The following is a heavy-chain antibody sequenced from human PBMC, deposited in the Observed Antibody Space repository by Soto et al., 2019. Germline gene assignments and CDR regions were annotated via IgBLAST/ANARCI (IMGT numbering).Heavy chain of an antibody. J-gene: IGHJ4*02. CDR1: GLNVSENY. CDR2: LYSGYTT. V-gene: IGHV3-66*01. Sequence: EVQVVESGGGLVQPGGSLRLSCAASGLNVSENYLSWVRQAPGKGLEWVSILYSGYTTYYADSVKGRFAISRDNSXXXXXXXXXXXXXXXXXXXXXWXXXTPFDYWGRGTLVTVSS. CDR3: WXXXTPFDY.